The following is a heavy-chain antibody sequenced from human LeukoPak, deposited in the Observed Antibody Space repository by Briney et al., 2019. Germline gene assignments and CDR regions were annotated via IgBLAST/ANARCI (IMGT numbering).Heavy chain of an antibody. CDR1: GFTFSSYW. J-gene: IGHJ4*02. CDR3: ASDYYDSSGYYYYDY. D-gene: IGHD3-22*01. V-gene: IGHV3-74*01. Sequence: GGSLRLSCAASGFTFSSYWMHWVRQAPGKGLVWVSRIKSDGSITNYADSVKGRFTISRDNAKNTLYVQMNSLRAEDTAVYYCASDYYDSSGYYYYDYWGQGTLVTVSS. CDR2: IKSDGSIT.